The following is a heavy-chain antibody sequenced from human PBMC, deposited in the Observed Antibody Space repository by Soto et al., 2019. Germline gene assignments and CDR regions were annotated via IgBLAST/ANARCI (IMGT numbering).Heavy chain of an antibody. CDR3: ARDIGFGDYADGY. V-gene: IGHV1-18*01. CDR1: GYTFTTYG. J-gene: IGHJ4*02. D-gene: IGHD4-17*01. Sequence: GTSAKVPCKPSGYTFTTYGISWARQAPGQGLEWMGWISAYNGNTNYAQKLQGRVTMTTDTSTSTAYMELRSLRSDDTAVYYGARDIGFGDYADGYWGQGTLVTVSS. CDR2: ISAYNGNT.